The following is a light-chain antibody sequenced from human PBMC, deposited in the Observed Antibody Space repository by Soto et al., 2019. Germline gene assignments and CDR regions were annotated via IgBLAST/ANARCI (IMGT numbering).Light chain of an antibody. CDR1: QSISSY. CDR3: QQGYSTRWT. CDR2: ATS. V-gene: IGKV1-39*01. Sequence: DIQMTQSPSSLSASVGDRVTITCRASQSISSYLNWYQQRPGKAPNLLIYATSSLQSGVPSRFSGSGSGTDFPLTIGPLQPEDFATYYCQQGYSTRWTFGQGTKVEIK. J-gene: IGKJ1*01.